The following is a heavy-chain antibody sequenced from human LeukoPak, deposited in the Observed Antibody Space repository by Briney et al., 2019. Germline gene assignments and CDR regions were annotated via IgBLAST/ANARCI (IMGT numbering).Heavy chain of an antibody. Sequence: PSETLSLTCTVSGGSISSGSYYWSWIRQPAGKGLEWIGRIYTSGSTNYNPSLKSRVTISVDTSKNQFSPKLSSVTAADTAVYYCARAGVAAAGFDYWGQGTLVTVSS. CDR2: IYTSGST. CDR3: ARAGVAAAGFDY. J-gene: IGHJ4*02. V-gene: IGHV4-61*02. D-gene: IGHD6-13*01. CDR1: GGSISSGSYY.